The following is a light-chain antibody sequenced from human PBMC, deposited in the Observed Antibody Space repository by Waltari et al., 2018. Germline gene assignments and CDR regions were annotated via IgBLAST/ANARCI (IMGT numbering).Light chain of an antibody. CDR3: QQYYSTLWT. J-gene: IGKJ1*01. CDR2: AAS. CDR1: QGITNS. Sequence: DIQMTQSPSSLSAYVGDRVTITCRASQGITNSLAWYQQKPGKAPKLLLSAASRLEGGVPSRFSGSGSGTDYTLTISSLQPEDFATYYCQQYYSTLWTFGQGTKVEIK. V-gene: IGKV1-NL1*01.